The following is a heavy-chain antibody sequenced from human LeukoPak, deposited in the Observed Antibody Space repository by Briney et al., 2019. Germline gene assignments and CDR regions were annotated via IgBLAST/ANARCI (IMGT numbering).Heavy chain of an antibody. CDR2: ISAYNGNT. CDR3: ARDVVVVVAATRSNWFDP. CDR1: GYTFTSYG. D-gene: IGHD2-15*01. V-gene: IGHV1-18*01. Sequence: ASVKVSCKASGYTFTSYGISWVRQAPGQGLEWMGWISAYNGNTNYAQKLQGRVTMTTDTSTSTAYMELRSLRSDNTAVYYCARDVVVVVAATRSNWFDPWGQGTLVTVSS. J-gene: IGHJ5*02.